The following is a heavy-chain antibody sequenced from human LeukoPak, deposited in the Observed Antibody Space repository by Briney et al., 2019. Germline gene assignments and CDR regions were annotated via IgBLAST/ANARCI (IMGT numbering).Heavy chain of an antibody. D-gene: IGHD3-10*01. CDR2: INPNSGGT. J-gene: IGHJ4*02. V-gene: IGHV1-2*02. Sequence: GASVKVSYKASGYTFTGYYMHWVRQAPGQGLEWMGWINPNSGGTNYAQKFQGRVTMTRDTSISTAYMELSRLRSDDTAVYYCARAIFPYYYGSGSYRGLGYGGQGTLVTVSA. CDR3: ARAIFPYYYGSGSYRGLGY. CDR1: GYTFTGYY.